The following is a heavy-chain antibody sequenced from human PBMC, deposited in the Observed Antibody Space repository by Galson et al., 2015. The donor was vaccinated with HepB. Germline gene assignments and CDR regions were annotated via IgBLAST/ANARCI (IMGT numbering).Heavy chain of an antibody. CDR2: TYVGGTT. V-gene: IGHV3-53*05. Sequence: SLRLSCAASGITVGYNYMSWVRQAPGRGLEFVSLTYVGGTTDYADSVKGRFTISRDNSKNTVYLQMNSLRPEDTAVYYCARDLGSSDWPGLDVWGQGTTVTVSS. CDR1: GITVGYNY. D-gene: IGHD6-19*01. CDR3: ARDLGSSDWPGLDV. J-gene: IGHJ6*02.